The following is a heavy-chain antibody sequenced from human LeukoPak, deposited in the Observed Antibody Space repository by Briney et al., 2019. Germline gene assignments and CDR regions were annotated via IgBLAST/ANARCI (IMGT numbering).Heavy chain of an antibody. CDR3: TTSGYSSSWYPYYFDY. V-gene: IGHV3-15*01. CDR1: GFTFANAW. CDR2: IKSKTDGETT. Sequence: GGSLRLSCAASGFTFANAWMSWVRQAPGKGLECVGRIKSKTDGETTDYAAPVKGRFTISRDDSKNMLYLQMNSLKTEDTAVYYCTTSGYSSSWYPYYFDYWGQGTLVTVSS. D-gene: IGHD6-13*01. J-gene: IGHJ4*02.